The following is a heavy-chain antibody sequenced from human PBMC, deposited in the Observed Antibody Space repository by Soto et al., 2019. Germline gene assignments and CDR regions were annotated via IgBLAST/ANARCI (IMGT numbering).Heavy chain of an antibody. CDR3: VRDVFGVVIFDS. D-gene: IGHD3-3*01. J-gene: IGHJ4*02. CDR1: GFSFRYSA. CDR2: ISTHGRNT. V-gene: IGHV3-64D*08. Sequence: GGSLRLSCSASGFSFRYSAMHWVRQAPGKELEYVSAISTHGRNTYYADSVKGRFTISRDNSKNTVHLQMSSLRVEDTAVYYCVRDVFGVVIFDSWGQGTPVTVS.